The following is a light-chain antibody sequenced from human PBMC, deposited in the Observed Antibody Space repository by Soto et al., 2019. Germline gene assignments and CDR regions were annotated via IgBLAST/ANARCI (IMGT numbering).Light chain of an antibody. CDR2: EVS. CDR1: SSDVGGYNL. V-gene: IGLV2-8*01. J-gene: IGLJ1*01. Sequence: QSVLTQPPSASGSPGQSVTISCTGTSSDVGGYNLVSWYQQHPGKAPKLMIYEVSKRPSGVPDRFSGSKSVNTASLTVSGLQAEDEADYYCSSYAGSNSFVFGTGTKLTVL. CDR3: SSYAGSNSFV.